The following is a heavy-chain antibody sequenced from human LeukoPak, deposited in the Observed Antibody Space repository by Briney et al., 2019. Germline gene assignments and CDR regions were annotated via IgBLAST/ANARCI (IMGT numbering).Heavy chain of an antibody. J-gene: IGHJ4*02. Sequence: ASVKVSCKASGGTLSSYAISWVRQAPGQGLEWMGGIIPIFGTANYAQKFQGRVTITGDESTRTAYMELSSLRSEDTAVYYCAREGDYDSSGYYPYLDYWGQGTLVTVSS. D-gene: IGHD3-22*01. V-gene: IGHV1-69*13. CDR1: GGTLSSYA. CDR3: AREGDYDSSGYYPYLDY. CDR2: IIPIFGTA.